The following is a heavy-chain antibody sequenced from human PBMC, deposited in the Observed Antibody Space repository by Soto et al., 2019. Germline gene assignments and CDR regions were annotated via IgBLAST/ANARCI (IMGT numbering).Heavy chain of an antibody. V-gene: IGHV4-59*01. CDR1: GGSITTDY. Sequence: SETLSLTYTVSGGSITTDYWNWIRQPPGKGLEWIGYVFDSESTNYNPSLKNRVTISLDTSKNQFSLRLESVTAADTAVYYCGRESIADYYDKSVGFDFWGQGTLVTVSS. D-gene: IGHD3-22*01. CDR3: GRESIADYYDKSVGFDF. J-gene: IGHJ4*02. CDR2: VFDSEST.